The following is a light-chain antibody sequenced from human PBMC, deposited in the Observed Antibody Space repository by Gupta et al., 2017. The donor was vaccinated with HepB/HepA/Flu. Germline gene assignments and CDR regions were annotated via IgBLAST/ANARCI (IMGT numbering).Light chain of an antibody. CDR3: AAWDDSLNGYV. CDR1: SSNIGSNT. V-gene: IGLV1-44*01. J-gene: IGLJ1*01. CDR2: SNN. Sequence: QSVLTQPHSASGTPGQRVTISCSGSSSNIGSNTVNWYQQLPGTAPKLLIYSNNQRPSGVPDRFSGPKSGTSASLAISGLQSEDEADYYCAAWDDSLNGYVFGTGTKVTVL.